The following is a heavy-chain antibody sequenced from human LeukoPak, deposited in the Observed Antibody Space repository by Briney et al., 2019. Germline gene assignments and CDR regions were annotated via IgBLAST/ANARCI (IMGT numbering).Heavy chain of an antibody. CDR1: AFIFSGHW. J-gene: IGHJ4*02. CDR3: ATELIFRNYFDY. CDR2: IKEDGSER. Sequence: PGGSLRLSCESSAFIFSGHWMNWVRQTPGKGLEWVASIKEDGSERQYVDSVKGRFSISRDNTKGSLFLQLNSLRAEDTAVYYCATELIFRNYFDYWGQGTLITVSS. D-gene: IGHD3/OR15-3a*01. V-gene: IGHV3-7*03.